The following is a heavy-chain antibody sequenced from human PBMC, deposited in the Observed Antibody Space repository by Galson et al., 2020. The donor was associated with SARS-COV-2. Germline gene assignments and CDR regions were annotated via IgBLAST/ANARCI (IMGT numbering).Heavy chain of an antibody. Sequence: GASLKISWTGSGYSFTSYWNGWVRQMPGKGLEWMGIIHPGDSDTRYSPSFQGQVTISADKSISTAYLQWSSLKASDTAMYYCARIDLVGDGSGRHWYFDYWGQGTLVTVSS. CDR1: GYSFTSYW. D-gene: IGHD3-10*01. CDR2: IHPGDSDT. V-gene: IGHV5-51*01. J-gene: IGHJ4*02. CDR3: ARIDLVGDGSGRHWYFDY.